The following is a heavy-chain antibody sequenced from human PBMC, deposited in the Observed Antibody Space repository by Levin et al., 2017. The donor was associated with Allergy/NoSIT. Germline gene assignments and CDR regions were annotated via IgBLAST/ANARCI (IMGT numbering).Heavy chain of an antibody. Sequence: ASVKVSCKASGYTFTSHFIHWVRQAPGQGLEWLGWINANRGATVYAQKFQGRVTLTRDTSLNTAYMELNSLRSDDTAVYYCAKRGFGDYSPDYWGQGTLVTVSS. D-gene: IGHD3-10*01. V-gene: IGHV1-2*02. CDR2: INANRGAT. CDR1: GYTFTSHF. J-gene: IGHJ4*02. CDR3: AKRGFGDYSPDY.